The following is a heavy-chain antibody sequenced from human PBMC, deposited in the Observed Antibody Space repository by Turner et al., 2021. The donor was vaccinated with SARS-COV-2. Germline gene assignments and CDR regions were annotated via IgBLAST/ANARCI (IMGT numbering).Heavy chain of an antibody. Sequence: EVQLVESGGGLVQPGGSLRLSCAASGFTFSSYWMSWVRQAPGKGLEWVANINQDGSEKYYVDSVKGRFTISRDNAKNSLYLQMNSLRAEDTAVYYCARDRSTYDDFWSGYWHFDYWGQGTLVTVSS. V-gene: IGHV3-7*01. CDR3: ARDRSTYDDFWSGYWHFDY. CDR2: INQDGSEK. CDR1: GFTFSSYW. D-gene: IGHD3-3*01. J-gene: IGHJ4*02.